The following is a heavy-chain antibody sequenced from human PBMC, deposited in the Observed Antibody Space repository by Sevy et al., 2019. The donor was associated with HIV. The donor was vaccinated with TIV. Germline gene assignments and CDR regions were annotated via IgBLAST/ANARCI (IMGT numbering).Heavy chain of an antibody. CDR1: GFTFSRYA. Sequence: GGSLRLSCAASGFTFSRYAMSWVRQAPGKGLEWVSAISGSGGSAYYADSVKGRFTISRDNSKNTLYLQMNSLRAEDTAVYYCAKESRLLWFGEFKNPYYFDYWGQGTLVTVSS. V-gene: IGHV3-23*01. CDR2: ISGSGGSA. J-gene: IGHJ4*02. D-gene: IGHD3-10*01. CDR3: AKESRLLWFGEFKNPYYFDY.